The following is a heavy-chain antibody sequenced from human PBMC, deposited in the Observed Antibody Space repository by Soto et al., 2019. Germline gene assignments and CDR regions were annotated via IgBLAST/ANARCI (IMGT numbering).Heavy chain of an antibody. CDR2: VSKSDYT. V-gene: IGHV3-21*01. CDR1: GFTFTNYG. Sequence: GGSLRLSCAVSGFTFTNYGINWVRQAPGKGLEWVSSVSKSDYTYYSDSVKGRFTISRDNAKNSVSLQMNNLRAEDTAVYYCAREDSIIIPAVADFWGQGTLVTVPQ. D-gene: IGHD6-19*01. CDR3: AREDSIIIPAVADF. J-gene: IGHJ4*02.